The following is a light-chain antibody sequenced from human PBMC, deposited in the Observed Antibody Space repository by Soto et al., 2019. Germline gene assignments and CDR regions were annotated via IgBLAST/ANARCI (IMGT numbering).Light chain of an antibody. J-gene: IGLJ2*01. CDR1: SSNIESNW. CDR2: NNN. Sequence: QAVVTQAPSVSGTPGQRVTISCSGSSSNIESNWVYWYQQLPGTAPKLLIYNNNQRPSGVPDRFSGTKSGTSAYLAITGLRSDDEADYYFATWDDELYTPIIGGGTKLTVL. CDR3: ATWDDELYTPI. V-gene: IGLV1-47*02.